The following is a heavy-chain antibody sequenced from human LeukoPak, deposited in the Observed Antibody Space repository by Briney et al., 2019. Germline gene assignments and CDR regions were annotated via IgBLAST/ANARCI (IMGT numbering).Heavy chain of an antibody. V-gene: IGHV3-30*02. CDR3: VRLATHGDY. Sequence: GGSLRLSCAASGFTFSTYGMHWVRQAPGKGLEWVAFIRYDGSNKYYADSVKGRFTISRDNSKNTLYLQMNSLRHEDTAVYYCVRLATHGDYWGQGTLVTISS. CDR2: IRYDGSNK. J-gene: IGHJ4*02. CDR1: GFTFSTYG. D-gene: IGHD1-26*01.